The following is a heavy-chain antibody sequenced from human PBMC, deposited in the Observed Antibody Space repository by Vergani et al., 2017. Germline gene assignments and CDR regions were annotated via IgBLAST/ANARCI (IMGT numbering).Heavy chain of an antibody. J-gene: IGHJ3*02. CDR1: GYTFTSYY. CDR2: INPSGGST. Sequence: QVQLVQSGAEVKKPGSSVKVSCKASGYTFTSYYMHWVRQAPGQGLEWMGIINPSGGSTSYAQKFQGRVTMTRDTSTSTVYMELSSLRSEDTAVYYCARERGSDGAFDIWGQGTMVTVSS. CDR3: ARERGSDGAFDI. D-gene: IGHD3-16*01. V-gene: IGHV1-46*01.